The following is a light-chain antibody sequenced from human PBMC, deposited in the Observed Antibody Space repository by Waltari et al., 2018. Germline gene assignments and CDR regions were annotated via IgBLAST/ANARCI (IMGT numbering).Light chain of an antibody. CDR3: SLYMGSGIWV. CDR1: SGSISSTSY. Sequence: QTVVTQEPSLSVSPGGTVTLTCALSSGSISSTSYATWYQQTPGQAPRTLVYKATRRSSGVPDRVSGAVLGNKAALTITGARADDESDYYCSLYMGSGIWVFGGGTKLTVL. CDR2: KAT. V-gene: IGLV8-61*01. J-gene: IGLJ3*02.